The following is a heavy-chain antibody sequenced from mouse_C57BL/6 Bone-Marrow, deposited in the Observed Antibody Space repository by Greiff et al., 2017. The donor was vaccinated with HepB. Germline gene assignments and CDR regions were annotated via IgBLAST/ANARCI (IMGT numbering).Heavy chain of an antibody. CDR2: ITPNYGTT. CDR3: ARREVYRNYWYFDV. CDR1: GYSFTDYN. J-gene: IGHJ1*03. D-gene: IGHD1-3*01. Sequence: VQLQQSGPELVKPGASVKISCKASGYSFTDYNMNWVKQSNGKSLEWIGVITPNYGTTSYNQKFKGQATLTVDQSSSTAYMQLNSLTSEDSAVYYCARREVYRNYWYFDVWGTGTTVTVSS. V-gene: IGHV1-39*01.